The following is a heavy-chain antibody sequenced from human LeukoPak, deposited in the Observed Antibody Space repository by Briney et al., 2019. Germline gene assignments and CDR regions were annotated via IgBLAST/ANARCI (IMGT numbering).Heavy chain of an antibody. Sequence: SETLSLTCAVYGGSFSGYYWSWIRQPPGKGLEWIGEINHSGSTNYNPSLKSRVTISVDTSKNQFSQKLSSVTATDTAVYYCARGIPPAATSVDYWGQGTLVTVSS. CDR3: ARGIPPAATSVDY. CDR1: GGSFSGYY. D-gene: IGHD2-15*01. J-gene: IGHJ4*02. V-gene: IGHV4-34*01. CDR2: INHSGST.